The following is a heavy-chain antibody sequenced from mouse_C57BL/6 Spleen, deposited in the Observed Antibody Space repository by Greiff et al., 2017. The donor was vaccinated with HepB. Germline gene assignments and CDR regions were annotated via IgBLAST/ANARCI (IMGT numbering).Heavy chain of an antibody. J-gene: IGHJ2*01. CDR2: ISYDGSN. V-gene: IGHV3-6*01. CDR1: GYSITSGYY. Sequence: VQLKESGPGLVKPSQSLSLTCSVTGYSITSGYYWNWIRQFPGNKLEWMGYISYDGSNNYNPSLKNRISITRDTSKNQFFLKLNSVTTEDTATYYCANMNFYYDYAGAFDYWGQGTTLTVSS. D-gene: IGHD2-4*01. CDR3: ANMNFYYDYAGAFDY.